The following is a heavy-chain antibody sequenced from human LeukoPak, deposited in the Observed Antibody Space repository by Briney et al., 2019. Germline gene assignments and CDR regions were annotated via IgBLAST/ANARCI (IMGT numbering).Heavy chain of an antibody. CDR2: ISSSSDLM. V-gene: IGHV3-48*02. Sequence: GGSLRLSCEASGFSLSISGMNWVRQAPGKGLEWVSYISSSSDLMSYVASVKGRFTVSRDNAKNSLFLQMNSLRDEDAAVYYCARVLRGLYNLGDWGQGTLVTVSS. D-gene: IGHD3-10*01. CDR1: GFSLSISG. CDR3: ARVLRGLYNLGD. J-gene: IGHJ4*02.